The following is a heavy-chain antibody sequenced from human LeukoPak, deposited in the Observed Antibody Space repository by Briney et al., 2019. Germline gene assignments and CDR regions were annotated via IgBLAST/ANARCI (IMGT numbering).Heavy chain of an antibody. V-gene: IGHV3-53*01. J-gene: IGHJ4*02. CDR2: IYSSGST. CDR3: ARAGSGWFGGFH. D-gene: IGHD3-10*01. Sequence: QPGRSLRLSCAASGVTVSSNYMSWVRQAPGKGLEWVSVIYSSGSTYYADSVRGRFSVSRDSSKNTLHLQMNNLRAEDTAIYYCARAGSGWFGGFHWGQGTLVTVSS. CDR1: GVTVSSNY.